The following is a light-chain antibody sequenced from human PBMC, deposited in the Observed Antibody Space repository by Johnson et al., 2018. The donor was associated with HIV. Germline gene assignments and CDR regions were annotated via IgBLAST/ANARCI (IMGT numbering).Light chain of an antibody. Sequence: QSVLTQPPSVSAAPGQKVTISCSGSSSNSGNNYVSWYQQLPGTAPKLLIYENNKRPSGIPDRFSGSKSGTSATLGITGLQTGDEADYYCGTWDSSLSSYVVGTGTKVTV. V-gene: IGLV1-51*02. CDR1: SSNSGNNY. J-gene: IGLJ1*01. CDR3: GTWDSSLSSYV. CDR2: ENN.